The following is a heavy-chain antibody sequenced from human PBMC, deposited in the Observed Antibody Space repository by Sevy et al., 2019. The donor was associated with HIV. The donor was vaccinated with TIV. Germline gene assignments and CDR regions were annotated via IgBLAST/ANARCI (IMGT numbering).Heavy chain of an antibody. CDR1: GFTFTDYF. Sequence: VGSLRLSCAASGFTFTDYFMGWVRQAPGKVLEWVANIDQVGSQKNYVDSVKGRFTISRDNAKNSVYLQMNRLRVDDTAVYYCARELWPGDYWGQGTLVTVSS. D-gene: IGHD2-21*01. CDR2: IDQVGSQK. J-gene: IGHJ4*02. CDR3: ARELWPGDY. V-gene: IGHV3-7*01.